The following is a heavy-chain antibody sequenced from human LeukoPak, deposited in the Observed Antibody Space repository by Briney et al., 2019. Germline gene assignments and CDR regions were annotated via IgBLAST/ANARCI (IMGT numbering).Heavy chain of an antibody. V-gene: IGHV3-30*03. D-gene: IGHD6-13*01. CDR1: GFTFSSYG. CDR3: ASRYSSSWYVLDY. CDR2: ISYDGSNE. Sequence: GGSLRLSCAASGFTFSSYGMHWVRQAPGKGLEWVAVISYDGSNEYYADSVKGRFTISRDNSKNTLYLQMNSLRAEDTAVYYCASRYSSSWYVLDYWGQGTLVTVSS. J-gene: IGHJ4*02.